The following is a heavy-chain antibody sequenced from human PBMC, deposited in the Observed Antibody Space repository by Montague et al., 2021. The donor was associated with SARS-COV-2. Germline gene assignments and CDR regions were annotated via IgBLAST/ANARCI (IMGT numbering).Heavy chain of an antibody. J-gene: IGHJ4*02. Sequence: SETLSLTCSVSGVSISGGSYYWSWVRQPQGKGLEWIGYVYHTGSTNYNPSLKSRVTLSIDTSKNQFSLNLTSVTAADTAVYYCVREKYYFDDSGSKWGQGTLVTV. CDR2: VYHTGST. CDR3: VREKYYFDDSGSK. D-gene: IGHD3-22*01. V-gene: IGHV4-61*01. CDR1: GVSISGGSYY.